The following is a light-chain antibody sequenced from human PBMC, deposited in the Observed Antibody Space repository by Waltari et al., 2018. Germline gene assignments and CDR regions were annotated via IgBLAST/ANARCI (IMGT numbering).Light chain of an antibody. CDR2: DAS. CDR1: QSVRSY. V-gene: IGKV3-11*01. CDR3: QQRSNWQT. Sequence: EIVSTQSPATLSLSPVERATLSCSASQSVRSYLAWYQPKPGQAPRLLIYDASNRATGIPARFSGSGSGTDFTLTISSLEPEDFAVYYCQQRSNWQTFGQGTKVEIK. J-gene: IGKJ1*01.